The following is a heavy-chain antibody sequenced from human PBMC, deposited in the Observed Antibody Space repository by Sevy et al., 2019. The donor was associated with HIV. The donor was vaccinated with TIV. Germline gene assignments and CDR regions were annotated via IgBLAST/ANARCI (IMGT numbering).Heavy chain of an antibody. V-gene: IGHV3-48*04. D-gene: IGHD4-17*01. CDR2: ISSSGSLI. Sequence: GGSLRLSCAASGFTFSSYGMHWVRQAPGKGLEWVSFISSSGSLIYYADSVKGGFTISRDNAKNSLYLQMNSLRAEDTGVYYCTRDLPPSATTVAHFDYWGQGTLVTVSS. CDR3: TRDLPPSATTVAHFDY. CDR1: GFTFSSYG. J-gene: IGHJ4*02.